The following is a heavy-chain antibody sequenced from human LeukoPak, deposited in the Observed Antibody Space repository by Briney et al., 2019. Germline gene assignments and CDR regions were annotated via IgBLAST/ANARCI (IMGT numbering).Heavy chain of an antibody. J-gene: IGHJ4*02. CDR3: ATAESNYDILTGYSRY. Sequence: GGSLRLSCAASGFTFSSYAMHWVRQAPGKGLEWVAAITYDGSNKYYADSVKGRFTISRDNSKNTLYLQMNSLRAEDTAVYYCATAESNYDILTGYSRYWGQGTLVTVSS. CDR1: GFTFSSYA. D-gene: IGHD3-9*01. V-gene: IGHV3-30*04. CDR2: ITYDGSNK.